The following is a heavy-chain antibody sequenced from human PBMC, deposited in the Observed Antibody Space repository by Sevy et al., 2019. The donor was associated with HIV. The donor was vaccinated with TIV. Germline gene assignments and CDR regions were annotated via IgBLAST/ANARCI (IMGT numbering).Heavy chain of an antibody. J-gene: IGHJ4*02. CDR2: IWFDGSNT. D-gene: IGHD3-16*01. CDR3: ARDLEFYDYGAYGPSFMPDY. Sequence: GGSLRLSCAASGFTFSSYGMHWVRHAPGKGLEWVAVIWFDGSNTYYADSVKGRFTISRDIAENTLHLQMNSLRAEDTAVYYWARDLEFYDYGAYGPSFMPDYWGQGTLVTVSS. V-gene: IGHV3-33*01. CDR1: GFTFSSYG.